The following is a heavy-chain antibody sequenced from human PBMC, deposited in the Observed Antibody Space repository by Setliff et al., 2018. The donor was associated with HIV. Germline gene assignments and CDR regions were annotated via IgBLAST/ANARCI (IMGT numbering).Heavy chain of an antibody. CDR2: IYPDDSDS. CDR3: AILDSGFDH. CDR1: GYTFTSHW. D-gene: IGHD3-10*01. J-gene: IGHJ4*02. V-gene: IGHV5-51*01. Sequence: GESLKISCQASGYTFTSHWIGWVRQMSGKGLEWMGVIYPDDSDSRYSPSFRGQVTISVDKSINTAYLYWRNLKASDSAIYYCAILDSGFDHWGQGTRVT.